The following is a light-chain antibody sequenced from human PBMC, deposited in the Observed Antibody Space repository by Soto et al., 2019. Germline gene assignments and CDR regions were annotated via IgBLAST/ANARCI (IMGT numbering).Light chain of an antibody. CDR2: DAS. V-gene: IGKV3-15*01. J-gene: IGKJ1*01. CDR3: QQYNNWPRT. Sequence: EIVMTQSPATLSVSPGERATLSCRASQNIRSNLGWYQQKPGQSPRLLIYDASTRATGIPARFSGSGSGTEFTLTISTLQSEDFAVYYCQQYNNWPRTFGQGTKVEIK. CDR1: QNIRSN.